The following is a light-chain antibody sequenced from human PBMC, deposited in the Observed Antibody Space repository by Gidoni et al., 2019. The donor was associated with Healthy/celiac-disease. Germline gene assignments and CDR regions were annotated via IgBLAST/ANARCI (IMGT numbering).Light chain of an antibody. V-gene: IGKV3-15*01. CDR1: QSVSSN. Sequence: EIVKTQSPATLSVSPGERATLSCRASQSVSSNLAWYQQKPGQAPRLLIYGASTRATGIPARFSGSGSGTEFTLTISSLQSEDFAVYYCQQYNNWPLYTFXXXTKLEIK. CDR2: GAS. J-gene: IGKJ2*01. CDR3: QQYNNWPLYT.